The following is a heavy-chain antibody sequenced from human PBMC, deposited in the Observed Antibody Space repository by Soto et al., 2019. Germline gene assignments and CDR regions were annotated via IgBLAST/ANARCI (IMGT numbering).Heavy chain of an antibody. CDR3: ARSDYDILTGYPNWFDP. CDR1: GYTFTGYY. CDR2: INPNSGGT. Sequence: GASVKVSCKASGYTFTGYYMHWVRQAPGQGLEWMGWINPNSGGTNYAQKFQGWVTMTRDTSISTAYMELSRLRSDDTAVYYCARSDYDILTGYPNWFDPWGQGTLVTVSS. J-gene: IGHJ5*02. D-gene: IGHD3-9*01. V-gene: IGHV1-2*04.